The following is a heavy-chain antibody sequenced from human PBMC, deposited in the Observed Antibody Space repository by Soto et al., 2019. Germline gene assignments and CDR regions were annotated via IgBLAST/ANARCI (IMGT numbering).Heavy chain of an antibody. CDR3: ARDHLVGGQIDY. Sequence: GGSLRLSCAASGFTFSSYGMHWVRQAPGKGLEWVAVIWYDGSNKYYADSVKGRFTISRDNSKNTLYLQMNSLRAEDTAVYYCARDHLVGGQIDYWGQGTLVTVSS. D-gene: IGHD3-16*01. V-gene: IGHV3-33*01. J-gene: IGHJ4*02. CDR1: GFTFSSYG. CDR2: IWYDGSNK.